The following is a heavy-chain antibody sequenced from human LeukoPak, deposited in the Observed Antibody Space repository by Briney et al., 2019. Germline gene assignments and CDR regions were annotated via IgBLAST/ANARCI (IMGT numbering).Heavy chain of an antibody. CDR2: INHSGST. J-gene: IGHJ4*02. CDR1: GGSFSGYY. V-gene: IGHV4-34*01. D-gene: IGHD5-18*01. CDR3: ARTFTAMVSPFDY. Sequence: ASETLSLTCAVYGGSFSGYYWSWIRQPPGKGLEWIGEINHSGSTNYNPSLKSRVTISVDTSKNQFSLKLSSVTAADTAVYYCARTFTAMVSPFDYWGQGTLVTVSS.